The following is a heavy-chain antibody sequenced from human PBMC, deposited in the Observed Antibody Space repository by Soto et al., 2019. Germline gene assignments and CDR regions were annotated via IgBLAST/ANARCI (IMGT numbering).Heavy chain of an antibody. Sequence: GALRLSCAASGFTFSNYGMHWVRQAPGKGLEWVAFIWYDGGNKYYAESVKGRFTISRDNSKNTLYLQMNSLRAEDTAVYYCARDGDANTGFGKDYWGQGTLVTVSS. V-gene: IGHV3-33*01. J-gene: IGHJ4*02. CDR2: IWYDGGNK. CDR3: ARDGDANTGFGKDY. CDR1: GFTFSNYG. D-gene: IGHD3-16*01.